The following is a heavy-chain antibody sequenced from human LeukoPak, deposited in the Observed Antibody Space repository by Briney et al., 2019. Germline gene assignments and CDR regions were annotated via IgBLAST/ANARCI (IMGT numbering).Heavy chain of an antibody. D-gene: IGHD3-22*01. Sequence: PGGSLRLSCAASGFTFCSYSMNWVRQAPGKGLEWVSYISSSSSTIYYADSVKGRFTISRDNAKNSLYLQMNSLRAEDTAVYYCVRNTLRITMIVIIKDEAFDIWGQGTMVTVSS. CDR3: VRNTLRITMIVIIKDEAFDI. CDR2: ISSSSSTI. J-gene: IGHJ3*02. V-gene: IGHV3-48*01. CDR1: GFTFCSYS.